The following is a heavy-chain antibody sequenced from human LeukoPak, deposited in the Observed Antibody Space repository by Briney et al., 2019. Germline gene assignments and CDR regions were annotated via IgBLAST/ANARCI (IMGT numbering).Heavy chain of an antibody. CDR2: INPNSGGT. Sequence: ASVKVSCKASGYTFTGYYMHWVRQAPGQGLEWMGWINPNSGGTNYAQKFQGRVTMTRDTSISTAYMELSRLRSDDTAVYYCARGALLWFGTTNLYFDYWGQGTLVTVSS. J-gene: IGHJ4*02. CDR1: GYTFTGYY. D-gene: IGHD3-10*01. V-gene: IGHV1-2*02. CDR3: ARGALLWFGTTNLYFDY.